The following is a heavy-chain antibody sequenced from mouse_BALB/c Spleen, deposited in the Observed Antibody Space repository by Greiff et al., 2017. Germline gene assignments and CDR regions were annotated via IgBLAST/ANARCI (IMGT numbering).Heavy chain of an antibody. V-gene: IGHV1-54*01. CDR3: ARGGLGYFDY. Sequence: VKLMESGAELVRPGTSVKVSCKASGYAFTNYLIEWVKQRPGQGLEWIGVINPGSGGTNYNEKFKGKATLTADKSSSTAYMQLSSLTSDDSAVYFCARGGLGYFDYWGQGTTLTVSS. D-gene: IGHD3-3*01. CDR2: INPGSGGT. J-gene: IGHJ2*01. CDR1: GYAFTNYL.